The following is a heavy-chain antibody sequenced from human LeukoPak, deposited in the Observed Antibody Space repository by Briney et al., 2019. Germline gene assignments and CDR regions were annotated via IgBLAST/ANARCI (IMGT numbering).Heavy chain of an antibody. V-gene: IGHV3-13*01. D-gene: IGHD2-15*01. CDR1: GFTFSSYD. CDR3: VRGPYCSGGSCYGHFDY. J-gene: IGHJ4*02. Sequence: GGSLRLSCAASGFTFSSYDMYWVRQATGKGLEWVSAIGTAGDTYYPGSVKGRFTISRENAKNSLYLQMNSLRVGDTAVYYCVRGPYCSGGSCYGHFDYWGQGTLVTASS. CDR2: IGTAGDT.